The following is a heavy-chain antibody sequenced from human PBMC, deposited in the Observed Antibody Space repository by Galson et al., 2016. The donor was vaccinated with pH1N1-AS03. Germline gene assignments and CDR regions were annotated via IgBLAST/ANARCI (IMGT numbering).Heavy chain of an antibody. CDR1: GFSFSSYG. V-gene: IGHV3-48*01. Sequence: LRLSCAASGFSFSSYGMNWVRQAPGKGLEWVSYITSSSSMIYYADSVKGRFIISRDNAKNSLYLHMKSLRAEDTAVYYCARDRKGYGSSFDYWGQGTLVSVSS. CDR3: ARDRKGYGSSFDY. J-gene: IGHJ4*02. CDR2: ITSSSSMI. D-gene: IGHD5-12*01.